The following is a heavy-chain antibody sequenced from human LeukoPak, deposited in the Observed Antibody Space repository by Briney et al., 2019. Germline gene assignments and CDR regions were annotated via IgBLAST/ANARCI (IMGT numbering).Heavy chain of an antibody. V-gene: IGHV3-20*04. CDR1: GFTFDDYG. CDR2: INWNGGST. D-gene: IGHD5-18*01. CDR3: ARVGYSYGKGDYYYYMDV. Sequence: GGSLRLSCAASGFTFDDYGMSWVRQAPGKGLEWVSGINWNGGSTGYADSVKGRFTISRDNAKNSLYLQMNSLRAEDTALYYCARVGYSYGKGDYYYYMDVWGKGTTVTVSS. J-gene: IGHJ6*03.